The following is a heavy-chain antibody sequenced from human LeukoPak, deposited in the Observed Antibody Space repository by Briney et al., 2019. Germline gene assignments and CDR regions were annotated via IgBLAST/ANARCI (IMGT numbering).Heavy chain of an antibody. D-gene: IGHD3-9*01. V-gene: IGHV3-30-3*01. J-gene: IGHJ5*02. CDR1: GFTFSSYA. CDR3: ARDGSSYDILTGYYGVNWFDP. CDR2: ISYDGSNK. Sequence: GRSLRLSCAASGFTFSSYAMHWVRQAPGKGLGWVAVISYDGSNKYYADSVKGRFTTSRDNSKNTLYLQMNSLRAEDTAVYYCARDGSSYDILTGYYGVNWFDPWGQGTLVTVSS.